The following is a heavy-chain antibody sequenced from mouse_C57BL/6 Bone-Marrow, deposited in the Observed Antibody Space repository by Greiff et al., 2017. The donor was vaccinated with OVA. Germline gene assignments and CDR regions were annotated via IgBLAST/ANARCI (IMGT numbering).Heavy chain of an antibody. CDR3: ARITTVVGAPFDY. Sequence: QVQLQQPGAELVRPGSSVKLSCKASGYTFTSYWMHWVKQRPIQGLEWIGNIDPSDSETHYNQKFKDKATLTVDKSSSTAYMQLSSLTSEDSAVYYCARITTVVGAPFDYWGQGTTLTVSS. CDR1: GYTFTSYW. V-gene: IGHV1-52*01. J-gene: IGHJ2*01. D-gene: IGHD1-1*01. CDR2: IDPSDSET.